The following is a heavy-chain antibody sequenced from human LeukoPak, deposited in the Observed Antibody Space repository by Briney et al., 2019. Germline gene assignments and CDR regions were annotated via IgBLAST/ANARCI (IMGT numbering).Heavy chain of an antibody. CDR2: IYTSGST. V-gene: IGHV4-61*02. Sequence: SQTLSLTCTVSGGSISSGTYYWNWIRQPAGKGLEWIGRIYTSGSTNYNPSLKSRVTISVDTSKNQFSLKLSSVTAADTAVYYCARRKTAGGDVNSSGWYKWGAKNAFDIWGQGTMVTVSS. D-gene: IGHD6-19*01. CDR1: GGSISSGTYY. CDR3: ARRKTAGGDVNSSGWYKWGAKNAFDI. J-gene: IGHJ3*02.